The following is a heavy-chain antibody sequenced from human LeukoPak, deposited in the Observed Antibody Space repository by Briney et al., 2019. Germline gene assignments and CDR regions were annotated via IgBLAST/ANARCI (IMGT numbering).Heavy chain of an antibody. CDR2: IYYSGST. CDR3: AVRAGYDSDFDY. Sequence: SETLSLTCTVSGGSISSYYWSWIRRPPGKGLEWIGYIYYSGSTNYNPSLKSRVTISVDTSKNQFSLKLSSVTAADTAVYYCAVRAGYDSDFDYWGQGTPVTVSS. J-gene: IGHJ4*02. CDR1: GGSISSYY. V-gene: IGHV4-59*01. D-gene: IGHD3-22*01.